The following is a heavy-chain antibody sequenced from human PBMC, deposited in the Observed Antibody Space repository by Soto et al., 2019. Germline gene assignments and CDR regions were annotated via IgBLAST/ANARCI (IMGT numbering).Heavy chain of an antibody. D-gene: IGHD3-3*01. CDR2: IKQDGSEK. V-gene: IGHV3-7*03. Sequence: GGSLRLSCAASGFTFSSYWMSWVRQAPGKGLEWVANIKQDGSEKYYVDSVKGRFTISRDNAKNSLYLQMSSLRSEDTAVYYCARAGFTIFGVVTNNWFDPWGQGTLVTVSS. CDR1: GFTFSSYW. J-gene: IGHJ5*02. CDR3: ARAGFTIFGVVTNNWFDP.